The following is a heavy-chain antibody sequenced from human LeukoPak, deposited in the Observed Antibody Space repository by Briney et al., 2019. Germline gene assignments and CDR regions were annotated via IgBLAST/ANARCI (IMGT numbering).Heavy chain of an antibody. CDR3: ARTPRYCSSTSCSYYFDY. CDR2: MNPNRGNT. Sequence: GASVKVSCKASGYTFTSYDINWVRQATGQGLEWMGWMNPNRGNTGYAQKFQGRVTITRNTSISTAYMELSSLRSEDTAVYYCARTPRYCSSTSCSYYFDYWGQGTLVTVSS. V-gene: IGHV1-8*03. D-gene: IGHD2-2*01. CDR1: GYTFTSYD. J-gene: IGHJ4*02.